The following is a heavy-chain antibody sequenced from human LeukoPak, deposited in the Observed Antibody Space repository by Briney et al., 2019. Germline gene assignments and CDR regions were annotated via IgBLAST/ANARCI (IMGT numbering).Heavy chain of an antibody. Sequence: GGSLRLSCAASGFTFSSYAMSWVRQAPGKGLEWVSAISGNGGSTYYADSVKGRFTISRDNSKNTLSLQMNSLRAEDTAVYYCAKDISEARDYFDFWGQGTLVTVSS. CDR3: AKDISEARDYFDF. V-gene: IGHV3-23*01. CDR1: GFTFSSYA. CDR2: ISGNGGST. J-gene: IGHJ4*02.